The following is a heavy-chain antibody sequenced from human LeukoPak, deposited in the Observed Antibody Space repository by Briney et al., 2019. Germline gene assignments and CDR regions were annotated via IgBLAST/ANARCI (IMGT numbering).Heavy chain of an antibody. CDR2: FDPEDGET. Sequence: ASVKVSCKVSGYTLTELSMHWVRQAPGKGLEWMGGFDPEDGETIYAQKFQGRVTITADKSTSTAYMELSSLRSEDTAVYYCARSQQLVDFDYWGQGTLVTVSS. J-gene: IGHJ4*02. CDR3: ARSQQLVDFDY. D-gene: IGHD6-13*01. CDR1: GYTLTELS. V-gene: IGHV1-24*01.